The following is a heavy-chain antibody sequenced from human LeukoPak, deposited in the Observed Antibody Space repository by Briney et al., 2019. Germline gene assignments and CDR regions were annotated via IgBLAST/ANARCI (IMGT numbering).Heavy chain of an antibody. V-gene: IGHV1-18*01. Sequence: ASVKVSCKASGYTFTSYGISWVRQAPGQGLEWMGWISVYNGNTNYAQKVKGRVTMTTDTSTSTAYMELGSLRSDDTAVYYCAKVMGSAWYDYWGQGTLVTVSS. D-gene: IGHD6-13*01. J-gene: IGHJ4*02. CDR3: AKVMGSAWYDY. CDR2: ISVYNGNT. CDR1: GYTFTSYG.